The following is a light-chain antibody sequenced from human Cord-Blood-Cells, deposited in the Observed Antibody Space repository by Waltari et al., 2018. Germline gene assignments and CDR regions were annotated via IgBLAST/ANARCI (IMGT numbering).Light chain of an antibody. V-gene: IGKV3-15*01. Sequence: EIVMTQSPATLSVSPGERATLSCRASQSVSSNLAWYQQKPGQAPRLRIYGASTRATGIPARFSGSGSGTEFTLTSSSLQSEYFAVYYCQQYNNWPLTFGGGTKVEIK. CDR2: GAS. CDR1: QSVSSN. J-gene: IGKJ4*01. CDR3: QQYNNWPLT.